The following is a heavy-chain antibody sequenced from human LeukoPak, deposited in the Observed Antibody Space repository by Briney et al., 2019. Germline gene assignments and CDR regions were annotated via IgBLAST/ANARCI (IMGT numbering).Heavy chain of an antibody. V-gene: IGHV3-30*04. CDR2: VADDGKDK. D-gene: IGHD6-19*01. Sequence: GGSLRLSCTASGFTFSTYPMHWVRQAPGKGLEWVAVVADDGKDKHYVESVKGRFTISRDNSKNTLYLQMNSLRVEDTAVYYCARDRHIAGAGYYFDYWGQGTLVTVSS. CDR3: ARDRHIAGAGYYFDY. J-gene: IGHJ4*02. CDR1: GFTFSTYP.